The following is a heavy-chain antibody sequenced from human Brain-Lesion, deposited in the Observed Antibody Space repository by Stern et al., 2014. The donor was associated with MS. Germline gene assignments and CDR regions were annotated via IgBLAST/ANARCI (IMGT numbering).Heavy chain of an antibody. D-gene: IGHD3-10*01. CDR3: TILSGPYDH. J-gene: IGHJ4*02. CDR2: INRDGSTT. Sequence: MQLVQSGGGLVQPGGSLRLSCAASGFTFSNSWMHWVRQAPGKGLVWVSRINRDGSTTTYADSVKGRFTISRDNAKNTLYLQMSSLRAEDTAVYYCTILSGPYDHWGQGTLVTVSS. V-gene: IGHV3-74*02. CDR1: GFTFSNSW.